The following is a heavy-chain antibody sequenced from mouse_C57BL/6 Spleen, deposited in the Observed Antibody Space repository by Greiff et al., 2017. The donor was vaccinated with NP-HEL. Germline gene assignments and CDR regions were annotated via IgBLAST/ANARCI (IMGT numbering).Heavy chain of an antibody. D-gene: IGHD2-4*01. Sequence: QVQLQQPGAELVRPGSSVKLSCKASGYIFTSYWMDWVKQRPGQGLEWIGNIYPSDSETHYNQKFKDKATLTVDKSSSTAYMQLSSLTSEDSAVYYCARRIYYDYDGFAYWGQGTLVTVSA. J-gene: IGHJ3*01. CDR3: ARRIYYDYDGFAY. CDR1: GYIFTSYW. V-gene: IGHV1-61*01. CDR2: IYPSDSET.